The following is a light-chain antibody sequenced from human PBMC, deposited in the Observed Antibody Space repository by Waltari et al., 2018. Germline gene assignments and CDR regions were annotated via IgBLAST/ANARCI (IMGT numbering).Light chain of an antibody. CDR1: SSDVGGYNY. CDR2: DVS. Sequence: QSALTQPASVSGSPGQSITISCTGTSSDVGGYNYVSWYQQPPGNAPNLMIYDVSNRPAGVSNRFSGSKSGNTASLTISGLQAEDEADYYCSSYTSSSTQVFGGGTKLTVL. J-gene: IGLJ2*01. CDR3: SSYTSSSTQV. V-gene: IGLV2-14*03.